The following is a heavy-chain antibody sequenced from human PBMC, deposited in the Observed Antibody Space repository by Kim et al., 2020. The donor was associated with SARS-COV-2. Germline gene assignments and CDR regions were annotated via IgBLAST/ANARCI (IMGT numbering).Heavy chain of an antibody. J-gene: IGHJ4*02. V-gene: IGHV3-30*18. CDR3: AKGSGYSYYTGGFDY. CDR1: GFTFSSYG. CDR2: ISYDGSNK. D-gene: IGHD5-18*01. Sequence: GGSLRLSCAASGFTFSSYGMHWVRQAPGKGLEWVAVISYDGSNKYYADSVKGRFTISRDNSKNTLYLQMNSLRAEDTAVYYCAKGSGYSYYTGGFDYWGQGTLVTVSS.